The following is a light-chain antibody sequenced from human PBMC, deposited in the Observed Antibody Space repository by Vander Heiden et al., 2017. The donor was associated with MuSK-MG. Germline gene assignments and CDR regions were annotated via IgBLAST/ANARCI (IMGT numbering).Light chain of an antibody. CDR1: SSNIGAGYD. V-gene: IGLV1-40*01. Sequence: QSVLTQPPSVSGAPGQRVTIPCTGSSSNIGAGYDVHWYQQLPGTAPKLLIYGNSNRPSGVPDRFSGSKSGTSASLAITGLQAEDEADYYCQSYDSSRSGSGVFGGGTKLTVL. J-gene: IGLJ2*01. CDR3: QSYDSSRSGSGV. CDR2: GNS.